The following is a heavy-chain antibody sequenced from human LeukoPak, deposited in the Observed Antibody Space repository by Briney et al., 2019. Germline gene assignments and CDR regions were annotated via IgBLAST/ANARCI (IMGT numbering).Heavy chain of an antibody. Sequence: PSETLSLTCTVSGGSISSYYWSWIRQPPGKGLEWIGYIYYSGSTNYNPSLKSRVTISVDTSKNQFSLKLSSVTAADTAVYYCARQSMTKTTVTTWGASVGFDLWGRGTLVTDSS. CDR3: ARQSMTKTTVTTWGASVGFDL. CDR1: GGSISSYY. V-gene: IGHV4-59*08. J-gene: IGHJ2*01. D-gene: IGHD4-17*01. CDR2: IYYSGST.